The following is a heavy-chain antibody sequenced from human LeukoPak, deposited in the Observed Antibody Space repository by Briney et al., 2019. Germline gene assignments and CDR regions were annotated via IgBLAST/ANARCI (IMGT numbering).Heavy chain of an antibody. V-gene: IGHV3-9*01. J-gene: IGHJ4*02. Sequence: GGSLRLSCVASGFTFDDYAMHWVRRAPGKGLEWVSGISWNSGSIGYADSVKGRFTISRDNARNSLYLQMNSLRAEDTALYYCAKDHYSSGWLEIDYWGQGTLVTVSS. CDR2: ISWNSGSI. D-gene: IGHD6-19*01. CDR1: GFTFDDYA. CDR3: AKDHYSSGWLEIDY.